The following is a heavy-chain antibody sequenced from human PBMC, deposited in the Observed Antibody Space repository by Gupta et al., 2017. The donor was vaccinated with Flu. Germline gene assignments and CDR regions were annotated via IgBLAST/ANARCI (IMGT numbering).Heavy chain of an antibody. V-gene: IGHV2-5*02. CDR1: VNTDGVG. CDR2: NYWDDDK. CDR3: APGVRRRDCSGGTCYYFDY. J-gene: IGHJ4*02. D-gene: IGHD2-15*01. Sequence: VNTDGVGVGWIRQPPGKALEWLAINYWDDDKRYSPSLKNRLTITMDTSKNQVVLTMTSMDPEDTATYFCAPGVRRRDCSGGTCYYFDYWGQG.